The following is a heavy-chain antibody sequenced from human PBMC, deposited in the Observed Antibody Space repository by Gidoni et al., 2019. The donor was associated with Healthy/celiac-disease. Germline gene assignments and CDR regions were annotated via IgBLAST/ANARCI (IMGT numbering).Heavy chain of an antibody. V-gene: IGHV1-24*01. J-gene: IGHJ5*02. CDR2: FDPEDGET. Sequence: QVQLVQSGAEVKKPGASVKVSCTVSGYTLTELSMHWVRQAPGKGLEWMGGFDPEDGETIYAQKFQGRVTMTEDTSTDTAYMELSSLRSEDTAVYYCHTLIPGFSSGWSLPNWFDPWGQGTLVTVSS. CDR1: GYTLTELS. D-gene: IGHD6-19*01. CDR3: HTLIPGFSSGWSLPNWFDP.